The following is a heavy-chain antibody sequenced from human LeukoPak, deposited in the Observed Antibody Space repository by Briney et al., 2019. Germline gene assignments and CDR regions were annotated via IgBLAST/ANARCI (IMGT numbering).Heavy chain of an antibody. CDR2: IYSGGST. CDR3: ARDGYSGSYYRLYYFFMDV. V-gene: IGHV3-66*01. D-gene: IGHD1-26*01. Sequence: PGGSLRLSCAVSGFTFSSYAMSWVRQAPGKGLEWVSVIYSGGSTYYADSVKGRFTISRDNSKNTLYLQMNSLRGEDTAVYYCARDGYSGSYYRLYYFFMDVWGKGTTVTVSS. CDR1: GFTFSSYA. J-gene: IGHJ6*03.